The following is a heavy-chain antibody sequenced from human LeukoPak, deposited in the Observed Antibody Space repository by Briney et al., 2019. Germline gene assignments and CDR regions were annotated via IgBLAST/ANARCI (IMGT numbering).Heavy chain of an antibody. V-gene: IGHV1-69*13. CDR3: AREMNKGVYDSSGYSFDY. CDR1: GGTFSSYA. J-gene: IGHJ4*02. D-gene: IGHD3-22*01. Sequence: ASVKVSCKASGGTFSSYAISWVRQAPGQGLEWMGGIIPIFGTANYAQKFQGRVTITADESTSTAYMELSSLRSEDTAVYYCAREMNKGVYDSSGYSFDYWGQGTLVTVSS. CDR2: IIPIFGTA.